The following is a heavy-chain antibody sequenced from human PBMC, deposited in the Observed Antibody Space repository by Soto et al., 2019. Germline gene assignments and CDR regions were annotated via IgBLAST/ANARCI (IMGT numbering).Heavy chain of an antibody. D-gene: IGHD3-22*01. CDR3: ARHSSGYYSYFDQ. CDR1: GGSVSRGSYF. J-gene: IGHJ4*02. Sequence: SETLSLTCTVSGGSVSRGSYFWILIRQPPGKGLEWIGYIYYSGSTKYNPSLESRVTMSVDTSKNQFSLKVRSVTAADTAVYYCARHSSGYYSYFDQWGQGTQVTVSS. V-gene: IGHV4-61*01. CDR2: IYYSGST.